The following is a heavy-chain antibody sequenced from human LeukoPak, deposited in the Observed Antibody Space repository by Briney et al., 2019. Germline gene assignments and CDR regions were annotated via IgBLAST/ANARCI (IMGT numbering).Heavy chain of an antibody. CDR2: SRNKANSYIT. V-gene: IGHV3-72*01. D-gene: IGHD3-22*01. J-gene: IGHJ4*02. CDR3: ARDGGYYGGGY. Sequence: GGSLRLSCAASGFTFTDHYMDWVRQAPGKGLEWVGRSRNKANSYITEYAASVKGRFTISRDDSKNSVYLQLNSLRAEDTAVYYCARDGGYYGGGYWGQGTLVTVSS. CDR1: GFTFTDHY.